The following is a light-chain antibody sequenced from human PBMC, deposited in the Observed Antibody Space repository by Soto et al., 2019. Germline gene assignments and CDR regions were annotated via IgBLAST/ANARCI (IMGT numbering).Light chain of an antibody. Sequence: DIVMTQSPDSLAVSVGERATITCKSSQSVLYNSNNKNYLAWYQQKPGQPPRLLIYWASTRESGVPDRFSGSGSGTDFALTISSLQAEDVAVYYCQQYYSDWYTFGQGTKLEIK. J-gene: IGKJ2*01. CDR2: WAS. CDR3: QQYYSDWYT. V-gene: IGKV4-1*01. CDR1: QSVLYNSNNKNY.